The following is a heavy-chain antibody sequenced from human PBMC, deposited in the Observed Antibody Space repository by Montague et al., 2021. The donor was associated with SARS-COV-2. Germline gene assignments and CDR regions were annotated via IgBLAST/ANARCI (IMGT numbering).Heavy chain of an antibody. CDR3: ARASITMVRGVTRWYFDL. V-gene: IGHV4-59*13. D-gene: IGHD3-10*01. CDR1: GGSISSYY. CDR2: NYYSGST. J-gene: IGHJ2*01. Sequence: SETLSLTCTVSGGSISSYYWSWIRQPPGKGLEWIGYNYYSGSTNYNPSLKSRVTISVDTSKNQFSLKLSSVTAADTAVYYCARASITMVRGVTRWYFDLWGRGTLVTVSS.